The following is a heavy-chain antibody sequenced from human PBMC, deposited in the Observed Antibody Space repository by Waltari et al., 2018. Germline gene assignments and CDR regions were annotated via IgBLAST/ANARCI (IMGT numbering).Heavy chain of an antibody. CDR3: AKDNWGRPGGIDGFDV. CDR1: AFTFSTSW. D-gene: IGHD7-27*01. CDR2: IRQDGNEK. V-gene: IGHV3-7*04. Sequence: EVQLVESGGDLVRPGGSLRLSCEASAFTFSTSWMSWVRQAPGKGVDWGANIRQDGNEKKYLASVRGRFIVSRDNAKNSLYLQMNSLRAEDTALYYCAKDNWGRPGGIDGFDVWGQGTMVTVSS. J-gene: IGHJ3*01.